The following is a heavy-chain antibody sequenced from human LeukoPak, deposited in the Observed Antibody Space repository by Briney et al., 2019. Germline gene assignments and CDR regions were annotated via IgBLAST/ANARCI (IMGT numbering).Heavy chain of an antibody. D-gene: IGHD3-3*01. Sequence: GGFLRLSCTASGFTFGDYAMSWFRQAPGKGLEWVGFIRSKAYGGTTEYAASVKGRFTISRDDSKSIAYLQMNSLKTEDTAVYYCTRAVSGYDFWSGYYPFLDYFDYWGQGTLVTVSS. CDR3: TRAVSGYDFWSGYYPFLDYFDY. V-gene: IGHV3-49*03. CDR2: IRSKAYGGTT. CDR1: GFTFGDYA. J-gene: IGHJ4*02.